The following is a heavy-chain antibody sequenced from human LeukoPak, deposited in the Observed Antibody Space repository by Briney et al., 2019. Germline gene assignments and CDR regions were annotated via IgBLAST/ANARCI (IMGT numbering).Heavy chain of an antibody. Sequence: GGSLRLSCAASGFIFSTYDMSWVRQAPGKGLEWVSSITTSSSYIYYADSVRGRFAISRDNAKNSLYLQMNSLRADDTALYYCARVPVLLGSSGYYYPYYYYGMDVWGQGTTVTVSS. CDR1: GFIFSTYD. CDR2: ITTSSSYI. J-gene: IGHJ6*02. V-gene: IGHV3-21*01. CDR3: ARVPVLLGSSGYYYPYYYYGMDV. D-gene: IGHD3-22*01.